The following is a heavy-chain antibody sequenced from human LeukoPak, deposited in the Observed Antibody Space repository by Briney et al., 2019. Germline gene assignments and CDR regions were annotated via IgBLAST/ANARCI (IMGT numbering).Heavy chain of an antibody. Sequence: PGGSLRLSCAASGFNFSTYWMTLVRQVLGKGLEWVANIKEDGSEIYYVDAVKGRFSISRDNAKTSLYLQMNNLSVADTAVYYCVTDQTGRHPYFFDYWGQGTLVTVSS. D-gene: IGHD3-10*01. CDR1: GFNFSTYW. J-gene: IGHJ4*02. CDR2: IKEDGSEI. CDR3: VTDQTGRHPYFFDY. V-gene: IGHV3-7*01.